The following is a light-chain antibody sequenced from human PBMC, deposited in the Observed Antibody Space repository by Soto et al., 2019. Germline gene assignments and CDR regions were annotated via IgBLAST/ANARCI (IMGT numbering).Light chain of an antibody. V-gene: IGKV4-1*01. CDR1: QSVLYSSNNKNY. Sequence: DIVMTQSPDSLAVSLGERATVNCKSSQSVLYSSNNKNYLAWYQQKPGQPPKLLIYWASIRESGVPDRFSGSGSGTDFTLTISSLQAEDVAVYYCQQYYSTSMYTFGQGTKLEIK. CDR2: WAS. CDR3: QQYYSTSMYT. J-gene: IGKJ2*01.